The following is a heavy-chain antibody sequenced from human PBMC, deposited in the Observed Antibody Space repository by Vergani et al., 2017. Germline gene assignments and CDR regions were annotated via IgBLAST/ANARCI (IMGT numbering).Heavy chain of an antibody. Sequence: QVQLVQSGAEVKKPGASVKVSCKASGYTFSSYAISWVRQAPGQGLEWMGRIIPILGTANYAQKFQGRVTITADESTSTAYMELSSLRSEDTAVYYCASRTRPTAMVHWYFDLWGRGTLVTVSS. CDR2: IIPILGTA. CDR1: GYTFSSYA. D-gene: IGHD5-18*01. CDR3: ASRTRPTAMVHWYFDL. J-gene: IGHJ2*01. V-gene: IGHV1-69*11.